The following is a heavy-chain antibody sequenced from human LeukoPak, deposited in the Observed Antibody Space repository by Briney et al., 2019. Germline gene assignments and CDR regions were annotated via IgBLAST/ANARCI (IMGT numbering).Heavy chain of an antibody. Sequence: PSETLSLTCTVSGGSISSYYWSWIRQPPGKGLEWIGYIYTSGGTNYNPSLKSRVTISVDTSKNQFSLKLSSVTAADTAVYYCARHVALDSSGYYWFDPWGQGTLVTVSS. V-gene: IGHV4-4*09. CDR1: GGSISSYY. D-gene: IGHD3-22*01. CDR2: IYTSGGT. CDR3: ARHVALDSSGYYWFDP. J-gene: IGHJ5*02.